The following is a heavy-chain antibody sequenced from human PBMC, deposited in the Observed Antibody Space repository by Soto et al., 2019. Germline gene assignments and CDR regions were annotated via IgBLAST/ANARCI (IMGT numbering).Heavy chain of an antibody. CDR1: GFSLTTSGVG. Sequence: QITLMESGPTLVTPTQTLTLTCTFSGFSLTTSGVGVGWIRQSPGKALEWLALIYWDDDKRYSPSLKSRLTITKVTAKNQVVLVMTDMYPMDTATYYCAHRQEYSSSWNSGWFDPWGQGTLVTVSS. D-gene: IGHD6-13*01. CDR3: AHRQEYSSSWNSGWFDP. J-gene: IGHJ5*02. V-gene: IGHV2-5*02. CDR2: IYWDDDK.